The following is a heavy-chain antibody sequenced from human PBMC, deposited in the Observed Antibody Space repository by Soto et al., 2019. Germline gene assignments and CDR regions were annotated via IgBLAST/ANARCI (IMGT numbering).Heavy chain of an antibody. V-gene: IGHV3-48*01. CDR3: AKGGTCSGGSCYHLYYYYYYMDV. Sequence: PGGSLRLSCAASGFSFNTYSMNWVRQAPGKGLEWLSYISGTSGTTYYADSVKGRFTISRDNAKNTLYLQMNSLRAEDTAVYYCAKGGTCSGGSCYHLYYYYYYMDVWGKGTTVTVSS. CDR2: ISGTSGTT. CDR1: GFSFNTYS. J-gene: IGHJ6*03. D-gene: IGHD2-15*01.